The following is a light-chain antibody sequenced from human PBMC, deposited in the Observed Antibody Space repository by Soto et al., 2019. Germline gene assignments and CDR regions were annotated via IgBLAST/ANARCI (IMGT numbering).Light chain of an antibody. CDR2: EVS. Sequence: QSALTQPASVSGSPGQSITISCTGTSSDVGGYNYVSWYQQHPGKAPKLMIYEVSRRPSGVSNRFSGSKSGNTASLAISGLQAEDEADYYCSSYTSGSLDVFGTGTKVTVL. V-gene: IGLV2-14*01. CDR3: SSYTSGSLDV. J-gene: IGLJ1*01. CDR1: SSDVGGYNY.